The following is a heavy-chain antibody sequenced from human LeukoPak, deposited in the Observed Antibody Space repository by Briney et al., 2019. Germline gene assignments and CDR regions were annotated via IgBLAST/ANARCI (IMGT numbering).Heavy chain of an antibody. Sequence: ASVKVSCKTSGYTFSNSGISWVRQAPGQGLEWMGWISAYNGNTNYAQKLQGRVTMTTDTSTSTAYMELRSLRSDDTAVYYCARDVAYYDSSGPRFDYWGQGTLVTVSS. CDR2: ISAYNGNT. CDR3: ARDVAYYDSSGPRFDY. CDR1: GYTFSNSG. D-gene: IGHD3-22*01. J-gene: IGHJ4*02. V-gene: IGHV1-18*01.